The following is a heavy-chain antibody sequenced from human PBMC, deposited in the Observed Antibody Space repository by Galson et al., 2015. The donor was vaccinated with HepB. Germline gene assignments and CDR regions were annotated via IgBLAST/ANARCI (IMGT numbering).Heavy chain of an antibody. CDR3: AAGIVGTTTPDFDS. D-gene: IGHD1-26*01. CDR1: GFNFTSSA. CDR2: IVVGSGNT. J-gene: IGHJ4*02. Sequence: SVKVSCKASGFNFTSSAMQWVRQARGQRLEWIGWIVVGSGNTKDAQKFQERVTITRDMSTRTAYMELSSLRSEDTAAYYCAAGIVGTTTPDFDSWGQGTLVTVSS. V-gene: IGHV1-58*02.